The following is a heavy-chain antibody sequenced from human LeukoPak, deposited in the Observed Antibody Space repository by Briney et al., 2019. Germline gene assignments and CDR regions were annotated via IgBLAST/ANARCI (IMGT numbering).Heavy chain of an antibody. CDR1: GFTFSSYA. D-gene: IGHD7-27*01. CDR3: AKTNWGSDYFDY. Sequence: GGSLRLSCAASGFTFSSYAMSWVRQAPGKGLEWVSAISGSGGSTYYADSEKGRFTVSRDNSKNTLYLQMNSLRAEDTAVYYCAKTNWGSDYFDYWGQGTLVTVSS. V-gene: IGHV3-23*01. J-gene: IGHJ4*02. CDR2: ISGSGGST.